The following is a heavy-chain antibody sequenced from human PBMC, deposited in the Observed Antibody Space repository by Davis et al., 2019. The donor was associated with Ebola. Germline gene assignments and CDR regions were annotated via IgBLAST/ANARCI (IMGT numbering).Heavy chain of an antibody. D-gene: IGHD6-19*01. J-gene: IGHJ4*02. V-gene: IGHV3-21*01. CDR3: ARAVGRAVAGTAIN. CDR1: CFTSSRYS. Sequence: GESLKTSCASSCFTSSRYSMNWVRHAPGKGLEWVSSITSSSSYIYYADSVNGRFTIARDNSKNTLYLQMNSLRAEDTAVYYCARAVGRAVAGTAINWGQGTLVTVSS. CDR2: ITSSSSYI.